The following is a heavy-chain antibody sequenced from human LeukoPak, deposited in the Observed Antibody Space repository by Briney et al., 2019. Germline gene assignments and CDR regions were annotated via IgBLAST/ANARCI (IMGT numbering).Heavy chain of an antibody. J-gene: IGHJ4*02. CDR2: IYTSGST. CDR3: ARENPFIAAAVWVN. CDR1: GGSISSYY. Sequence: SETLSLTCTVSGGSISSYYWSWIRQPAGKGLEWIGRIYTSGSTNYNPSLKSRVNMSVDTSKNQFSLKLSSVTAADTAAYYCARENPFIAAAVWVNWGQGTLVTVSS. V-gene: IGHV4-4*07. D-gene: IGHD6-13*01.